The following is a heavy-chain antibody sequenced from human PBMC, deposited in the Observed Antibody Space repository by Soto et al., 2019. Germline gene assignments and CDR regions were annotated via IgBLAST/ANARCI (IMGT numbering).Heavy chain of an antibody. CDR1: GYTFTSYG. CDR3: ARATDFDWFGKPGYGMDV. D-gene: IGHD3-9*01. CDR2: ISAYNGNT. V-gene: IGHV1-18*01. J-gene: IGHJ6*02. Sequence: ASVKVSCKASGYTFTSYGISWVRQAPGQGLEWMGWISAYNGNTNYAQKLQGRVTMTTDTSTSTAYMELRSLRSDDTAVYYCARATDFDWFGKPGYGMDVWGQGTTVTVSS.